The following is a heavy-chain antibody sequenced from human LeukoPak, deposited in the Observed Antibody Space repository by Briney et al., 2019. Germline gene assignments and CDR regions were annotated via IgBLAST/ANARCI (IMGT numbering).Heavy chain of an antibody. Sequence: ASVTVSCKASGYTFTSYYMHWVRQAPGQGLEWMGIINPSGGSTSYAQRFQGRVTMTRDTSTSTVYMELSSLRSEDTAVYYCAREAPALLNYYGSGIPYFDYWGQGTLVTVSS. D-gene: IGHD3-10*01. CDR1: GYTFTSYY. CDR3: AREAPALLNYYGSGIPYFDY. CDR2: INPSGGST. V-gene: IGHV1-46*01. J-gene: IGHJ4*02.